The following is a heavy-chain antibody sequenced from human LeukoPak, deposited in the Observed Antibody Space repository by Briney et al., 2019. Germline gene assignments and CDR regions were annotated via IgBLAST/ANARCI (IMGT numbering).Heavy chain of an antibody. CDR1: GYTLSELS. CDR2: FDPEDGET. Sequence: ASVKVSCKVSGYTLSELSMHWARQAPGKGLEWMGGFDPEDGETIYAQKFQDRVTMTEDTSTDTAYMELSSLRSEDTAVYYCATGKRIMITFGGVIVRRYWFDPWGQGTLVTVSS. D-gene: IGHD3-16*02. V-gene: IGHV1-24*01. CDR3: ATGKRIMITFGGVIVRRYWFDP. J-gene: IGHJ5*02.